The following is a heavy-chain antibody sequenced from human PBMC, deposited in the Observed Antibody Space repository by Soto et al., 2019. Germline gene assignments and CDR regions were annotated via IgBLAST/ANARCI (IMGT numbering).Heavy chain of an antibody. Sequence: PGGSLRLSCAASGFSFNNYIMNWVRQAPGKGLEWVSGISDTGGSTDYADSVKGRFTISRDNSRDTLFLQMNSLRAEDTAIYYCAKSSVWYPYFYSWGQGP. J-gene: IGHJ4*02. CDR3: AKSSVWYPYFYS. D-gene: IGHD6-13*01. CDR2: ISDTGGST. CDR1: GFSFNNYI. V-gene: IGHV3-23*01.